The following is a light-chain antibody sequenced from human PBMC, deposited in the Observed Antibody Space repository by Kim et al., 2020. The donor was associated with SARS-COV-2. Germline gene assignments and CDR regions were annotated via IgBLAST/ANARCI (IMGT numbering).Light chain of an antibody. J-gene: IGKJ2*01. CDR1: QRIDTS. Sequence: LSASVGDRVTITCWASQRIDTSLAWFQQRSGKAPKVLIYRASNLESGVPSRFSGSGSGTEFNLTISSLQPDDFATYYCQQYYRYSSFGQGTKLEI. CDR3: QQYYRYSS. V-gene: IGKV1-5*03. CDR2: RAS.